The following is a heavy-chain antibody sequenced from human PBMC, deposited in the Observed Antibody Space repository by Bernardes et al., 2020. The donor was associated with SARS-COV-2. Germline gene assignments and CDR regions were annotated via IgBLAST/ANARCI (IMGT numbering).Heavy chain of an antibody. CDR3: ARVGIAVVVMDV. CDR2: ISNDGRIK. CDR1: GFTFSSYA. J-gene: IGHJ6*02. D-gene: IGHD2-2*01. V-gene: IGHV3-30-3*01. Sequence: GGSLCLSCTASGFTFSSYAMHWVRQAPGKGPEWVAVISNDGRIKYYTDSVKGRFTISRDNSKNTLYLLMNSLRTDDTAVYYCARVGIAVVVMDVWGHGTTVTVSS.